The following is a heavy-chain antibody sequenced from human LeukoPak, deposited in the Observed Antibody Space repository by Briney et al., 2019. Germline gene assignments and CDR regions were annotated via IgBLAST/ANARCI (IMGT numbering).Heavy chain of an antibody. J-gene: IGHJ4*02. D-gene: IGHD6-13*01. CDR2: INHSGST. V-gene: IGHV4-34*01. CDR1: GGSFSGYY. Sequence: PSETLSLTCAVYGGSFSGYYWSWIRQPPGKGLEWIGEINHSGSTNYNPSLKSRVTISVDTSKNQFSLKLSSVTAADTAVYYCARFLLYSSSWYYFDYWGQGTLVTVSS. CDR3: ARFLLYSSSWYYFDY.